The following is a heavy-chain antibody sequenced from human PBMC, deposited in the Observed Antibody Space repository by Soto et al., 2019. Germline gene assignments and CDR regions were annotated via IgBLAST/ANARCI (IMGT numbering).Heavy chain of an antibody. CDR1: GFTFDDYG. Sequence: GSLRLSCAASGFTFDDYGMSWVRQAPGKGLEWVSGLNWNGAKTGYADSVKGRFIISRDNAMNSLYLQMNTLRDEDTAVYYCARDSMFATRCHLNGQDVSGKGTTV. CDR2: LNWNGAKT. J-gene: IGHJ6*04. V-gene: IGHV3-20*04. D-gene: IGHD3-3*02. CDR3: ARDSMFATRCHLNGQDV.